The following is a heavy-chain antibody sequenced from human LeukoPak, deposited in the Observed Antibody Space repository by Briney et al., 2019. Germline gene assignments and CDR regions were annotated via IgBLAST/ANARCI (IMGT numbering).Heavy chain of an antibody. J-gene: IGHJ6*03. V-gene: IGHV4-34*01. CDR2: INHSGST. Sequence: SETLSLTCAVYGGSFSGYYWSWIRQPPGKGLEWIGEINHSGSTNYNPSLKSRVTISVDTSKNQFSLKLSSVTAADTAVYCCARGAVKMATIPRGSSYMDVWGKGTTVTVSS. CDR3: ARGAVKMATIPRGSSYMDV. D-gene: IGHD5-24*01. CDR1: GGSFSGYY.